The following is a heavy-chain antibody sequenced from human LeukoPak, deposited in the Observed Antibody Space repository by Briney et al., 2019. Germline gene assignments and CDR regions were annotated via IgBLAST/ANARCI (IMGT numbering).Heavy chain of an antibody. D-gene: IGHD5-18*01. CDR3: ARGRIPPYFDY. CDR2: INPNSGGT. CDR1: GYTLTDYY. J-gene: IGHJ4*02. Sequence: ASVTVSCKASGYTLTDYYLHWVRQAPGQGLEWMGWINPNSGGTNYAQNFQGRVTMTRDTSISTAYMEVTRLRSDDTAVYFCARGRIPPYFDYWGQGTLVTVSS. V-gene: IGHV1-2*02.